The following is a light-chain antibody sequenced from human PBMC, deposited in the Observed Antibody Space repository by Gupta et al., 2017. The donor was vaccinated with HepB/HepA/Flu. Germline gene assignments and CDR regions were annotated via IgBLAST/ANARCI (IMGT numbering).Light chain of an antibody. Sequence: QSALTQPASVSGSLGQSITMSCTGTSSDIGTYDYVSWYRQDPNKAPKLIIYDVNNRPSGVSNRFSGSKSGSTASLTISGLQAEDEADYYCNSFTRIGTYVFGTGTKVTVL. CDR1: SSDIGTYDY. V-gene: IGLV2-14*03. CDR3: NSFTRIGTYV. CDR2: DVN. J-gene: IGLJ1*01.